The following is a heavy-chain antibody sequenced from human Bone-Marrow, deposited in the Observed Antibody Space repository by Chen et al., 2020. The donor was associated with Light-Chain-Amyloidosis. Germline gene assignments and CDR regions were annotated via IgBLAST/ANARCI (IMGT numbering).Heavy chain of an antibody. CDR3: ARRRDGYNFDY. Sequence: EVQLQQSGPEVKKHGESLKISCKGSGYTFPNYWIGWVRQMPVKGLEWMGVIYPDDSDARYSPSFEGQVTISADKSITTAYLQWRSLKASDTAMYYCARRRDGYNFDYWGQGTLVTVSS. CDR1: GYTFPNYW. CDR2: IYPDDSDA. D-gene: IGHD5-12*01. V-gene: IGHV5-51*01. J-gene: IGHJ4*02.